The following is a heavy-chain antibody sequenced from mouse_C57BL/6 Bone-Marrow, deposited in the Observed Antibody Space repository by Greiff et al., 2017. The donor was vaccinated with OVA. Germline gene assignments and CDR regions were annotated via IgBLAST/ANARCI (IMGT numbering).Heavy chain of an antibody. Sequence: VQLQQSGAELVRPGASVKLSCTASGFNIKDDYMHWVKQRPEQGLEWIGWIDPENGDTEYASKFQGKATITADTSSNTAYLQLSSLTSEDTAVYYCTTDSNSGYWGKGTTLTVSS. V-gene: IGHV14-4*01. D-gene: IGHD2-5*01. CDR1: GFNIKDDY. CDR2: IDPENGDT. J-gene: IGHJ2*01. CDR3: TTDSNSGY.